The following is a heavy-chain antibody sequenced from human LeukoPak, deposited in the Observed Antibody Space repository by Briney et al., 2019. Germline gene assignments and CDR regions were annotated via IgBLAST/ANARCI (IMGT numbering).Heavy chain of an antibody. CDR3: ARAGRYDTSAYYHQTSYFDY. J-gene: IGHJ4*02. CDR1: GGTFSSYA. V-gene: IGHV1-2*02. D-gene: IGHD3-22*01. CDR2: INPKSGGT. Sequence: ASVKVSCKASGGTFSSYAISWVRQAPGQGLEWMGWINPKSGGTNYAQKFQGRVTMTRDTSISTAYMELNSLTSDDTAVYFCARAGRYDTSAYYHQTSYFDYWGQGTLVTVSS.